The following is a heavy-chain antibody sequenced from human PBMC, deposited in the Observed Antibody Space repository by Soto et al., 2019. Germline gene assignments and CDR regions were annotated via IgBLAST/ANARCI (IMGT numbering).Heavy chain of an antibody. D-gene: IGHD1-26*01. J-gene: IGHJ4*02. CDR3: ARGPSGDKVDY. CDR2: IHSGGTT. CDR1: GASISNGYYS. Sequence: QVQLQEPGPRLVEPSHTLSLTCTVSGASISNGYYSWSWIRQSPGTGLEWIGHIHSGGTTYSNPSLKXRXPXSXXMSKNQFSLKLSSLTAADTAVYYCARGPSGDKVDYWGQGTLVTVSS. V-gene: IGHV4-30-4*01.